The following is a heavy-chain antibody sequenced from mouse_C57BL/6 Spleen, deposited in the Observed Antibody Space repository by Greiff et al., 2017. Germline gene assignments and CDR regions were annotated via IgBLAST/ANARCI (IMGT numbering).Heavy chain of an antibody. Sequence: EVQLQQSVAELVRPGASVKLSCTASGFNIKTTYMHWVKQRPEQGLEWIGRIDPANGNTKYAPKFQGKATITADTSSNTAYLQLSSLTSEDTAIYYCARGDYFYFDYWGQGTTLTVSS. J-gene: IGHJ2*01. CDR1: GFNIKTTY. CDR3: ARGDYFYFDY. CDR2: IDPANGNT. V-gene: IGHV14-3*01. D-gene: IGHD1-1*01.